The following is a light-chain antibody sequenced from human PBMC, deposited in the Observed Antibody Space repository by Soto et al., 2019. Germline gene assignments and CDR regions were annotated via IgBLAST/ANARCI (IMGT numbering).Light chain of an antibody. V-gene: IGLV4-69*01. CDR2: VNSDGSH. CDR3: QTWSTGIVV. J-gene: IGLJ2*01. Sequence: QPVLTQSPSASASLGASVKLTCTLSSGHSSYAIAWHQQQPEKGPRYLMKVNSDGSHSKGDGIPDRFSGSSSGAERYLTISSLQSEDEADYYCQTWSTGIVVFGGGTKVTVL. CDR1: SGHSSYA.